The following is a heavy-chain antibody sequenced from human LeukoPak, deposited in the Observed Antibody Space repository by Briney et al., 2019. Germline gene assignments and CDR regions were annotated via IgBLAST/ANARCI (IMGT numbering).Heavy chain of an antibody. CDR3: AKDRYDILTGYGGVFDY. CDR2: ISYDGSNK. Sequence: GRSLRLSCAASGFTFSSYGMHWVRQAPGKGLEWVAVISYDGSNKYYADSVKGRFTISRDNSKNTLYLQMNSLRAEDTAVYYCAKDRYDILTGYGGVFDYWGQGTLVTVSS. CDR1: GFTFSSYG. V-gene: IGHV3-30*18. D-gene: IGHD3-9*01. J-gene: IGHJ4*02.